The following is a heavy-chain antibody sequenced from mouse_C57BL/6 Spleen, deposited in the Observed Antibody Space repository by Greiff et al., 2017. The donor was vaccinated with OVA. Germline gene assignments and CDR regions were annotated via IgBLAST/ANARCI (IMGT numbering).Heavy chain of an antibody. CDR3: ARDRRSSYWYFDV. J-gene: IGHJ1*03. V-gene: IGHV5-4*01. CDR2: ISDGGSYT. Sequence: DVKLVESGGGLVKPGGSLKLSCAASGFTFSSYAMSWVRQTPEKRLEWVATISDGGSYTYYPDNVKGRFTISRDNAKNNLYLQMSHLKSEDTAMYYCARDRRSSYWYFDVWGTGTTVTVSS. D-gene: IGHD1-1*01. CDR1: GFTFSSYA.